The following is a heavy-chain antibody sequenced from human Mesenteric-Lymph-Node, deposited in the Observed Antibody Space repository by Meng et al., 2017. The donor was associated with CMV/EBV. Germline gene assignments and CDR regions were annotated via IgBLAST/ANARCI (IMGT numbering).Heavy chain of an antibody. J-gene: IGHJ4*02. CDR2: INGNGGST. CDR1: GFTFDDYG. Sequence: GESLKISCAASGFTFDDYGMSWVRQAPGKGLEWVSGINGNGGSTGYADSVKGRFTISRDNSKNTLFLQMNSLSTEDTAVYYCARAFSGYAPGEWGQGTLVTVSS. V-gene: IGHV3-20*04. CDR3: ARAFSGYAPGE. D-gene: IGHD3-22*01.